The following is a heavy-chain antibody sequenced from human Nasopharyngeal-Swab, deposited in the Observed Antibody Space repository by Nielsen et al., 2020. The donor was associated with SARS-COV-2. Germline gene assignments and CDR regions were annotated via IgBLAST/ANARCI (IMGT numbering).Heavy chain of an antibody. D-gene: IGHD3-22*01. CDR1: GYTLTELS. V-gene: IGHV1-24*01. CDR3: ATLRKYYYDSSGYPNLYYYYYGMDV. J-gene: IGHJ6*02. CDR2: FDPEDGET. Sequence: ASVKVSCKVSGYTLTELSMHWVRQAPGKGLEWMGGFDPEDGETIYAQKFQGRVTMTEDTSTDTAYMELSSLRSEDTAVYYCATLRKYYYDSSGYPNLYYYYYGMDVWGQGTTVTVSS.